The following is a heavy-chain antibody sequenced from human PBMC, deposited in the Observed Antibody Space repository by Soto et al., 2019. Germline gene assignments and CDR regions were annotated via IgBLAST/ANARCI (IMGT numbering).Heavy chain of an antibody. CDR1: GYTFTSYG. V-gene: IGHV1-3*01. Sequence: ASVKVSCKVSGYTFTSYGISWVRQAPGQGLEWMGWINAGNGNTKYSQKFQGRVTITRDTSASTAYMELSSLRSEDTAVYYCARVWGSAWNYYCYGMDVWGQGTTVTVSS. D-gene: IGHD3-16*01. J-gene: IGHJ6*02. CDR3: ARVWGSAWNYYCYGMDV. CDR2: INAGNGNT.